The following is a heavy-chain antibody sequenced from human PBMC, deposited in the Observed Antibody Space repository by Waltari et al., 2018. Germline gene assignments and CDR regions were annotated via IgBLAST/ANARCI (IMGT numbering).Heavy chain of an antibody. CDR2: SNSDGSST. J-gene: IGHJ2*01. D-gene: IGHD4-17*01. V-gene: IGHV3-74*01. Sequence: EVQLVESGGGLVQPGGSLRLPCAASGFTYSRSWMHWVRQAPGKGLVGVSRSNSDGSSTSYADSVKGRFTISKDNAKNTVYLQMNSLRAEDTAIYYCARGARRTTVTTGWWYFDLWGRGTLVTVSS. CDR3: ARGARRTTVTTGWWYFDL. CDR1: GFTYSRSW.